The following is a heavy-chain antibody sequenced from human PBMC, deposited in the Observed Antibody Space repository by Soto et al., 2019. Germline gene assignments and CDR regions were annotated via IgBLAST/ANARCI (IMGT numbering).Heavy chain of an antibody. J-gene: IGHJ3*02. V-gene: IGHV4-4*02. Sequence: QVQLQESGPGLVKPSGTLSLTCAVSGVSISIPNWWAWVRQAPGKGLEWIGEIDHSGTTNYNPFLNSRVTISLDRSKSQFSLRFSSVAAADTAVYFCARGKFYAFDIWGQGTMVTVSS. CDR1: GVSISIPNW. CDR3: ARGKFYAFDI. CDR2: IDHSGTT.